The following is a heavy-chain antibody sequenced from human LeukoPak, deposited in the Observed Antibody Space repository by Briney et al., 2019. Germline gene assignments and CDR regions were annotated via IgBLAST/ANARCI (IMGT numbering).Heavy chain of an antibody. Sequence: GGSLRLSCAASGFTFSTYWMSWVRQAPGKGLEWVANIKQGGSEKYYVDSVKGRFTISRDNAKNPLYLQMNSLRAEDTAMYYCARDSAGNDYWGQGTLVTVSS. J-gene: IGHJ4*02. CDR2: IKQGGSEK. CDR1: GFTFSTYW. V-gene: IGHV3-7*01. D-gene: IGHD6-13*01. CDR3: ARDSAGNDY.